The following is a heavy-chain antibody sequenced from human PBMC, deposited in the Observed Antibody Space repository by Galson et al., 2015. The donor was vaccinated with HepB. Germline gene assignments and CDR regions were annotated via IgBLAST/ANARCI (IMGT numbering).Heavy chain of an antibody. CDR3: ARDHHYSYGMDV. CDR2: ITSSGNII. J-gene: IGHJ6*02. CDR1: GFTFSSYE. Sequence: SLRLSCAASGFTFSSYEMNWVRQAPGKGLEWVSYITSSGNIIYYADSVKGRFTISRDNAKNSLFLQMNSLRAEDTAVYYCARDHHYSYGMDVWGQGTTVTVSS. V-gene: IGHV3-48*03.